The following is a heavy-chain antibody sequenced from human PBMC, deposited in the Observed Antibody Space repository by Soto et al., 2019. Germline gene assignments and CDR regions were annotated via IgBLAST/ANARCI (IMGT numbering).Heavy chain of an antibody. Sequence: PSETLSLTFAVSGGSISGGGYSWSWIRQPPGKGLEWIGYIYHSGSTYYNPSLKSRVTISVDRSKNQFSLKLSSVTAADTAVYYCARGKYSSSPMFDYWGQGTLVTVSS. CDR1: GGSISGGGYS. J-gene: IGHJ4*02. D-gene: IGHD6-6*01. CDR3: ARGKYSSSPMFDY. V-gene: IGHV4-30-2*01. CDR2: IYHSGST.